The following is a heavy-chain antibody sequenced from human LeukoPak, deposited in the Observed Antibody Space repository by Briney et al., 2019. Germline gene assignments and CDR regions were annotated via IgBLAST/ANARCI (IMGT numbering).Heavy chain of an antibody. Sequence: SETLSPTCAVYGGSFSGYYWSWIRQPPGKGLEWIGEINHSGSTNYNPSLKSRVTISVDTSKNQFSLKLNSVTAADTAVYYCARGTMTTVTYYFDYWGQGTLVTVSS. D-gene: IGHD4-17*01. CDR3: ARGTMTTVTYYFDY. CDR2: INHSGST. V-gene: IGHV4-34*01. CDR1: GGSFSGYY. J-gene: IGHJ4*02.